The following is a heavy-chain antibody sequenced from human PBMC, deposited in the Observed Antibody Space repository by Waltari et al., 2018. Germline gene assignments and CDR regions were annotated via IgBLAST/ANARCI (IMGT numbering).Heavy chain of an antibody. CDR2: IYYSGST. D-gene: IGHD1-26*01. CDR1: GGSISSSDYY. CDR3: ARHGGGSYSYYFDY. Sequence: QLQLQESGPGLVKPSETLSPTCTVSGGSISSSDYYWGWIRQPPGKGLEWFGGIYYSGSTYYNPSLKSRVTISVDTSKNQFSLKLSSVTAADTAVYFCARHGGGSYSYYFDYWGQGTLVTVSS. J-gene: IGHJ4*02. V-gene: IGHV4-39*01.